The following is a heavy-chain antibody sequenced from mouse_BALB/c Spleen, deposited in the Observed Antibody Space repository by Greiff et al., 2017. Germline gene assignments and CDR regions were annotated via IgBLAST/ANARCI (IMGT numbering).Heavy chain of an antibody. V-gene: IGHV5-6-5*01. J-gene: IGHJ3*01. CDR3: AREGYDEGAY. Sequence: EVKLMESGGGLVKPGGSLKLSCAASGFTFSSYAMSWVRQTPEKRLEWVASISSGGSTYYPDSVKGRFTISRDNARNILYLQMSSLRSEDTAMYYCAREGYDEGAYWGQGTLVTVSA. CDR2: ISSGGST. D-gene: IGHD2-2*01. CDR1: GFTFSSYA.